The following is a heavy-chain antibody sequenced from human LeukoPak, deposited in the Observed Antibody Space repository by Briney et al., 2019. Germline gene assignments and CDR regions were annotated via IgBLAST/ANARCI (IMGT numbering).Heavy chain of an antibody. V-gene: IGHV4-59*08. CDR2: IYYSGST. J-gene: IGHJ6*02. Sequence: SETLSLTCTVSGGSISSYYWSWIRQPPGKVLEWIGYIYYSGSTSYNPSLKSRVTISVDTSKNQFSLKLSSVTAADTAVYYCARINADPYYYYGMDVWGQGTTVTVSS. CDR3: ARINADPYYYYGMDV. D-gene: IGHD2-8*01. CDR1: GGSISSYY.